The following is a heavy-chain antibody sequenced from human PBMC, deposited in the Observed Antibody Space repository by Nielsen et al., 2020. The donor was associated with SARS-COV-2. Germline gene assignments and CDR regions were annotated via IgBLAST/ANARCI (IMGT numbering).Heavy chain of an antibody. V-gene: IGHV3-73*01. CDR3: TAKVPFDDDY. D-gene: IGHD4/OR15-4a*01. Sequence: GGSLRLSFTASGFSFSASTIHWVRQPSGKGLEWVGRIRGRPDSYATTYAGSVKGRFTISRDDSKNTAYLQMNSLKTEDTAVYHCTAKVPFDDDYWGQGTLVTVSS. CDR1: GFSFSAST. CDR2: IRGRPDSYAT. J-gene: IGHJ4*02.